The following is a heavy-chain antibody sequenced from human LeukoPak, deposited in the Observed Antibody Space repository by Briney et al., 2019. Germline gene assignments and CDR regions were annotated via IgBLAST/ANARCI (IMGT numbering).Heavy chain of an antibody. D-gene: IGHD3-22*01. CDR2: IYYSGST. CDR1: GGSISSGGYS. J-gene: IGHJ3*02. Sequence: PSQTLSLTCAVSGGSISSGGYSWSWIRQPPGKGLEWIGYIYYSGSTNYNPSLKSRVTISVDTSKNQFSLKLSSVTAADTAVYYCARGETYYDSSGYYLGAFDIWGQGTMVTVSS. CDR3: ARGETYYDSSGYYLGAFDI. V-gene: IGHV4-61*08.